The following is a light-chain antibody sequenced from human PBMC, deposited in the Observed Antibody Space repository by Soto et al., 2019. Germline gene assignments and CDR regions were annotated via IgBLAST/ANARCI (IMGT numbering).Light chain of an antibody. Sequence: EIVLTQSPGTLSLSPGERATLSCRASQSVRSSYLAWYQQKPGQAPRLLIYGASSRATGIPDRFSGSGSGTDVTLTINRLEPEDFAVYYCQQYGTSPKYTFGQGTKLEI. CDR2: GAS. CDR3: QQYGTSPKYT. CDR1: QSVRSSY. J-gene: IGKJ2*01. V-gene: IGKV3-20*01.